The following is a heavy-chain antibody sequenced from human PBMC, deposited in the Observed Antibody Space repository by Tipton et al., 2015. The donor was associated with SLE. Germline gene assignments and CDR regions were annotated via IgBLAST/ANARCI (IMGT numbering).Heavy chain of an antibody. J-gene: IGHJ4*02. CDR1: GYTFTGFY. V-gene: IGHV1-2*06. D-gene: IGHD3-10*01. CDR2: INPNSGGT. CDR3: ANEGYYGSGSYVPFDS. Sequence: QSGAEVKKPGASVKVSCKASGYTFTGFYMHWVRQAPGQGLEWMGRINPNSGGTNYAQKFQGRVTMTRDTSISTAYLELIRLRSDDTAVYYCANEGYYGSGSYVPFDSWGQGSLVTVSS.